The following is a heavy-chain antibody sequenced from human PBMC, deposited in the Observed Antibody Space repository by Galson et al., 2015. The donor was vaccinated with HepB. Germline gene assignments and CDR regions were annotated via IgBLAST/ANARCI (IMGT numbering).Heavy chain of an antibody. CDR2: ISNDGSNK. Sequence: SLRLSCAASGFTFSTYGMQWVRQAPGKGLEWVAVISNDGSNKFYADSVKGRFTISRDNSENTLFLQMNSLRAEDTAVYYCIKGGYYDSSGYHTFDYWGQGTLVTVSS. CDR3: IKGGYYDSSGYHTFDY. D-gene: IGHD3-22*01. J-gene: IGHJ4*02. V-gene: IGHV3-30*18. CDR1: GFTFSTYG.